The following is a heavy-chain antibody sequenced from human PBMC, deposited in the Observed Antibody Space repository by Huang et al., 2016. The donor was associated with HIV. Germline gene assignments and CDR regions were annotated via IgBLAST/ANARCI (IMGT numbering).Heavy chain of an antibody. J-gene: IGHJ4*01. CDR1: GFIFSDSW. CDR2: IESDGSST. D-gene: IGHD3-3*01. Sequence: EVELAESGGGSVRPGQSLRLSCVGSGFIFSDSWMHWVRKIPGKGRMWVARIESDGSSTSYADSVKGRFTIYRDNAKNTVYLQMSSLRVDDTAVYYCVRAKEKGYDFWSGYRYWGQGVQVTVSS. CDR3: VRAKEKGYDFWSGYRY. V-gene: IGHV3-74*02.